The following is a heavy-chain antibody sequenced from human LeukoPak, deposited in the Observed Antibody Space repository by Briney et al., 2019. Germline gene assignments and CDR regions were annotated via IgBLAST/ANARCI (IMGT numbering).Heavy chain of an antibody. CDR1: VDSISSSSYY. Sequence: SETLSLTCTVSVDSISSSSYYWGWIRQAPGKGLEWIGSIYYSGRTYYNPSLKSRVTISVDTSKNQFSLRLSSVTAADTAFCYCARQVDSTYFNFWGQGTLVTVSS. V-gene: IGHV4-39*01. CDR3: ARQVDSTYFNF. J-gene: IGHJ4*02. D-gene: IGHD5-12*01. CDR2: IYYSGRT.